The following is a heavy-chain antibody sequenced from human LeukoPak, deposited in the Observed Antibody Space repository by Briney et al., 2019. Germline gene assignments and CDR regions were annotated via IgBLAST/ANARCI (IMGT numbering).Heavy chain of an antibody. CDR1: GFTFSDYD. J-gene: IGHJ4*02. Sequence: GGSLRLSCAASGFTFSDYDMHWVRQATRKGLEWVSAIGTAGDTYYTGSVKGRFTISRENAKNSLYLQMNSLRAGDTAVYYCARVAKERVGGVYYFDYWGQGTLVTVSS. D-gene: IGHD1-1*01. CDR3: ARVAKERVGGVYYFDY. CDR2: IGTAGDT. V-gene: IGHV3-13*01.